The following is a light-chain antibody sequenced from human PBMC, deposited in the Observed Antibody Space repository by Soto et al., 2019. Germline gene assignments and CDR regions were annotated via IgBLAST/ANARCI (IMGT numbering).Light chain of an antibody. CDR3: QSYDSSLRGSEV. V-gene: IGLV1-40*01. Sequence: QAVVTQPPSVSGAPGQRVTISCTGSSSNIGAGYDVHWYQQLPGTAPKLLIYGNTNRPSGVPDRFSGSKSGTSASLAITGLQGEDEGDYYCQSYDSSLRGSEVFGGGTKLTVL. CDR1: SSNIGAGYD. CDR2: GNT. J-gene: IGLJ2*01.